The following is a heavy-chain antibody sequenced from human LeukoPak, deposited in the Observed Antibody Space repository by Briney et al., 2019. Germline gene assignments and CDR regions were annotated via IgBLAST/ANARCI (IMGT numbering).Heavy chain of an antibody. J-gene: IGHJ6*03. CDR1: GASISSYY. D-gene: IGHD3-10*01. CDR2: IYYSGST. Sequence: PSETLSLTCTVSGASISSYYWSWVRQPPGKGLEWIGYIYYSGSTNYNPSLKSRVTIPVDTSKNQFSLKLSSVTAADTAVYYCARGRSSMVRGYYYYYMDVWGKGTTVTISS. V-gene: IGHV4-59*01. CDR3: ARGRSSMVRGYYYYYMDV.